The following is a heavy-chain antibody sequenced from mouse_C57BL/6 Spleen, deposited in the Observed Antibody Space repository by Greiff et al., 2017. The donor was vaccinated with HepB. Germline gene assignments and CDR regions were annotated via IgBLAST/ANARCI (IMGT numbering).Heavy chain of an antibody. V-gene: IGHV1-85*01. CDR2: IYPRDGST. Sequence: QVQLKESGPELVKPGASVKLSCKASGYTFTSYDINWVKQRPGQGLEWIGWIYPRDGSTKYNEKFKGKATLTVDTSSSTAYMELHSLTSEDSAVYFCATTVVGGFDYWGQGTTLTVSS. CDR1: GYTFTSYD. D-gene: IGHD1-1*01. CDR3: ATTVVGGFDY. J-gene: IGHJ2*01.